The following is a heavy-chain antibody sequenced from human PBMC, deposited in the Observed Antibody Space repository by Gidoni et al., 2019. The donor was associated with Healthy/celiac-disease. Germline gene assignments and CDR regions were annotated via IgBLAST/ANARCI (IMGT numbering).Heavy chain of an antibody. CDR2: INHSGIT. J-gene: IGHJ4*02. Sequence: QVQLQQWGAGLWKPSETLPLTCAVYGGSFSGYYWSWIRQPPGKGLEWIGEINHSGITNYNPSLNSRVTISVDTSKNQFSLKLCSVTAADTAVYYCARGLYYYDSSGYNYWGQGTLVTVSS. V-gene: IGHV4-34*01. CDR1: GGSFSGYY. CDR3: ARGLYYYDSSGYNY. D-gene: IGHD3-22*01.